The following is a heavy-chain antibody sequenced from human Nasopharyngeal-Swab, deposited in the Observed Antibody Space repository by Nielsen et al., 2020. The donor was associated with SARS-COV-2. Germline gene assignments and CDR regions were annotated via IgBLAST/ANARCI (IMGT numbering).Heavy chain of an antibody. J-gene: IGHJ6*03. CDR2: INDRGSG. V-gene: IGHV4-34*01. CDR1: GGTLNGFH. D-gene: IGHD2-15*01. Sequence: SETLSLTCVVSGGTLNGFHWKWIRQTPGQGLEWIGEINDRGSGNYNPSLRSRVTISAGTSNIQFSLKLNSVTAADTAVYYCARGQDAYYYMDVWGEGTTVTVSS. CDR3: ARGQDAYYYMDV.